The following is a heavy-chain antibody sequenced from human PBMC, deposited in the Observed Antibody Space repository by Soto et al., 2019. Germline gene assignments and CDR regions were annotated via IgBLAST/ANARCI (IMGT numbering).Heavy chain of an antibody. Sequence: GGSLRLSCAASGCTFSSYAMHWVRQAPGKGLEWVAVISYDGSNKYYADSVKGRFTISRDNSKNTLYLQMNSLRAEDTAVYYCAGEWLSDYYYYGMDVWGQGTTVTVSS. J-gene: IGHJ6*02. V-gene: IGHV3-30-3*01. D-gene: IGHD3-22*01. CDR3: AGEWLSDYYYYGMDV. CDR2: ISYDGSNK. CDR1: GCTFSSYA.